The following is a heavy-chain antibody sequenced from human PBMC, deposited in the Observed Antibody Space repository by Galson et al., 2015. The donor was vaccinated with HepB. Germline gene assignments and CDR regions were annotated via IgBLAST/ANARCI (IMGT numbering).Heavy chain of an antibody. CDR2: INNNGGST. Sequence: SLRLSCAASGFTFNNFAMHWVRQAPGKGLEHVSVINNNGGSTFHEDSVKGRFTVSRDNSKNTLYLQMSSLRAEDTAVYYCVKDSASSLPAAGLFDHWGQGTLVTVSP. V-gene: IGHV3-64D*06. J-gene: IGHJ4*02. CDR1: GFTFNNFA. D-gene: IGHD6-13*01. CDR3: VKDSASSLPAAGLFDH.